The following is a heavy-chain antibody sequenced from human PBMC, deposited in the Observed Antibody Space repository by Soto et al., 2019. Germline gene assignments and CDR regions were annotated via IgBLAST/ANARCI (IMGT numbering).Heavy chain of an antibody. V-gene: IGHV4-61*01. Sequence: SEPLSLTCTVSCDSVSDGSYSWTWLRQPPGKGLEWSGYIYYSGSTNYNPSLKSRVTMSVDTSQNPFALKLSPVTGAATAVYCRAREIRGYSRAIDYWSQGTLVT. D-gene: IGHD5-18*01. CDR2: IYYSGST. CDR1: CDSVSDGSYS. J-gene: IGHJ4*02. CDR3: AREIRGYSRAIDY.